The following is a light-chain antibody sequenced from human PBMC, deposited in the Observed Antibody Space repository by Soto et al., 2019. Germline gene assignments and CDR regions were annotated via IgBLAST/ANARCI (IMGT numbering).Light chain of an antibody. J-gene: IGKJ1*01. CDR2: AAS. V-gene: IGKV3-15*01. CDR1: QSVCVY. CDR3: QQNNSWPS. Sequence: MTQSPATLSVSPGDRATISCRASQSVCVYLTWYQQKPGQAPKLLIYAASTLARGVPATFSGGGSGTDFTLTISSLQSEDFAAYYCQQNNSWPSFGQGTRVDIK.